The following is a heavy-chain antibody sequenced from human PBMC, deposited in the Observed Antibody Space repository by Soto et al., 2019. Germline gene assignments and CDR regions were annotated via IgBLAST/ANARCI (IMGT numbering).Heavy chain of an antibody. CDR3: AKGGTYYFDS. J-gene: IGHJ4*02. CDR2: LYTRGTT. CDR1: GASISNFC. Sequence: SETLSLTCSVSGASISNFCWSWIRQSAGKGLEWIGRLYTRGTTDYNPSLKSRVTMSIDTSKNRVSLSLTSVTAADTAVYYCAKGGTYYFDSWGQGIVVTVSS. D-gene: IGHD3-16*01. V-gene: IGHV4-4*07.